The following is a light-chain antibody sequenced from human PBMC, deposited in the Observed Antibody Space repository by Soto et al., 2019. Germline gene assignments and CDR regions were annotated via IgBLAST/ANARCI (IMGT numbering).Light chain of an antibody. J-gene: IGLJ3*02. V-gene: IGLV2-23*02. Sequence: QSALTQPASVSGSPGQSITISCSGTTSDVGIYNLVSWYQQHPGKAPKLVIYEVDKRPSGVSNRFSGSRSGNTASLTISGLQSEDEADSYCSSHAGSRWVFGGGTKVTVL. CDR3: SSHAGSRWV. CDR2: EVD. CDR1: TSDVGIYNL.